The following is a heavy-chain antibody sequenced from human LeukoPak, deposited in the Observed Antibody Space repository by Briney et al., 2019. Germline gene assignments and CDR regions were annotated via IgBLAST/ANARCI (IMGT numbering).Heavy chain of an antibody. D-gene: IGHD3-16*01. V-gene: IGHV3-74*03. J-gene: IGHJ2*01. Sequence: GGSLRLSCVASGFTFSSYWMHWVRQAPGKGLVWVSHINNDGSVTTYADSMKGRFTISRDNAKNTLYLQMNNLRAEDMAVYYCARDRYADYGYSWFDIWGRGTLVTISS. CDR3: ARDRYADYGYSWFDI. CDR1: GFTFSSYW. CDR2: INNDGSVT.